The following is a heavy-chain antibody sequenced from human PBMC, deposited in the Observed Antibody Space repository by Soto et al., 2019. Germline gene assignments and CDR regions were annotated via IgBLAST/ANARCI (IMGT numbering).Heavy chain of an antibody. CDR1: GFTFSSYA. CDR3: ARDIMGDYGDYDVDY. D-gene: IGHD4-17*01. J-gene: IGHJ4*02. V-gene: IGHV3-30-3*01. CDR2: ISYDGSNK. Sequence: QPGGSLRLSCAASGFTFSSYAMHWVRQAPGKGLEWVAVISYDGSNKYYADSVKGRFTISRDNSKNTLYLQMNSLRAEDTAVYYCARDIMGDYGDYDVDYWGQGTLVTVSS.